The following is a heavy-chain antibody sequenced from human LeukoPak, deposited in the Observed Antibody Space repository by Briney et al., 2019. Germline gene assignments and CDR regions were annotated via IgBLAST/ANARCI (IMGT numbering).Heavy chain of an antibody. CDR3: ARHAGSTGYFQH. D-gene: IGHD3-10*01. V-gene: IGHV3-30*02. Sequence: GGSLSLSCAASGFTFSSYGMHWVRQAPGKGLEWVAFIRYDGSNKYYADSVKGRFTISRDNSKNTLYLQMNSLRAEDTAVYYCARHAGSTGYFQHWGQGTLVTVSS. J-gene: IGHJ1*01. CDR2: IRYDGSNK. CDR1: GFTFSSYG.